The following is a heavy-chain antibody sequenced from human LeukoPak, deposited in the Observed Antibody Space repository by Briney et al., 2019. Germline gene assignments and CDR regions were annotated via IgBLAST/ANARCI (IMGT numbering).Heavy chain of an antibody. CDR1: DGSIVSYY. CDR3: ARIIHQTTDTGDFDY. CDR2: TYYTAIT. D-gene: IGHD1-14*01. J-gene: IGHJ4*02. V-gene: IGHV4-59*01. Sequence: SETLSLTCTVSDGSIVSYYWNWIPQPPGKALEWIGYTYYTAITTYNPSLNTRVTISADTSKNQVSLRLTSVNAADTAVYYCARIIHQTTDTGDFDYWGQGILVTVSS.